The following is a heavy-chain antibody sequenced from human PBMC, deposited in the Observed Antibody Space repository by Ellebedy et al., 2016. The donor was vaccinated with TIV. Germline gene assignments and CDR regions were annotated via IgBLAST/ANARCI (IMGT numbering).Heavy chain of an antibody. CDR3: ARVGMVRGTYFDY. CDR1: GFRFRSYA. D-gene: IGHD3-10*01. J-gene: IGHJ4*02. CDR2: IKQDGNEK. V-gene: IGHV3-7*01. Sequence: GESLKISCAASGFRFRSYAMDWVRQAPGKGLEWVANIKQDGNEKYYVDSGKGRFTISRDSAKNSLYLQMNSLRAEDTAVYYCARVGMVRGTYFDYWGPGTLVTVSS.